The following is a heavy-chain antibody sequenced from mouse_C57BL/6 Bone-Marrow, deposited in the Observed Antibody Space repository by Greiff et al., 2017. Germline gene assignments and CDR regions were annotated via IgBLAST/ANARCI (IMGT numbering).Heavy chain of an antibody. Sequence: EVTLVESGGGFVQPGGSLKLSCAASGFNFSDAWMDWVRQSPEKGLGWVALIRKQANNHATYSAESVKGRFTIPRDDSKSSVYLQMNSLRPEDTGIYYCTGWERVRFAYWGQATLVTVSA. CDR2: IRKQANNHAT. CDR1: GFNFSDAW. D-gene: IGHD3-3*01. J-gene: IGHJ3*01. V-gene: IGHV6-6*01. CDR3: TGWERVRFAY.